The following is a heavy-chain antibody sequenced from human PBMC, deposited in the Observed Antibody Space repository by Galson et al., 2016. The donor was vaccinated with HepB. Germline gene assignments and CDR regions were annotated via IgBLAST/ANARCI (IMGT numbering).Heavy chain of an antibody. CDR1: GDSINSRNW. V-gene: IGHV4-4*02. CDR2: IYHSGST. Sequence: SETLSLTCVVSGDSINSRNWWSWVRQPPGMGLEWIGEIYHSGSTNYSPSLKSRVTISVDKSKNQFSLKLNSVTAADTAVYYCASGYLGPVRTDYWGQGTLVTVSS. CDR3: ASGYLGPVRTDY. D-gene: IGHD5-18*01. J-gene: IGHJ4*02.